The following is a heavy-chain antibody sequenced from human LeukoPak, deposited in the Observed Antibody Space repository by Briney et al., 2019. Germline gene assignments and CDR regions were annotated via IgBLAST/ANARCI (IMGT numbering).Heavy chain of an antibody. D-gene: IGHD6-13*01. CDR1: GLTLSIDG. CDR2: ISARGDNA. Sequence: GGTRGRTSAASGLTLSIDGISFINKDPGKGLVWISGISARGDNAWYVDSVKGRFTISRDTSKNTLYLHMNSLRAEDTAVYYCAKDRSSNWYYYDYWGPGTPGTASS. CDR3: AKDRSSNWYYYDY. V-gene: IGHV3-23*01. J-gene: IGHJ4*02.